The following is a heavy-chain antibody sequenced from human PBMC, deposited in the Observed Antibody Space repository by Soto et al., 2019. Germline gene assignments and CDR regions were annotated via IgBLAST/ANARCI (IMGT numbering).Heavy chain of an antibody. CDR3: AKSGSLYYFEY. V-gene: IGHV4-4*07. CDR2: IYSDGVT. D-gene: IGHD1-26*01. Sequence: ASETLSLTCTVSCGSIRNYFWTWVRQAAGKGLEWIGRIYSDGVTKYNFSFASRVTMSVDTSKNQFFLKLNPVTAADTAVYYCAKSGSLYYFEYWGQGSLVTVSS. CDR1: CGSIRNYF. J-gene: IGHJ4*02.